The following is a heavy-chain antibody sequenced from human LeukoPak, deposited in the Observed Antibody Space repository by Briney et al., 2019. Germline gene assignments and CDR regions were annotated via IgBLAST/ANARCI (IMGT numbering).Heavy chain of an antibody. CDR2: ISYDGSNK. Sequence: PGRSLRLSCAASGFTFSSYAMHWVRQAPGKGLEWVAVISYDGSNKYYADFVKGRFTISRDNSKNTLYLQMNSLRAEDTAVYYCARDQGGWGQGTLVTVSS. CDR3: ARDQGG. D-gene: IGHD1-26*01. V-gene: IGHV3-30-3*01. CDR1: GFTFSSYA. J-gene: IGHJ4*02.